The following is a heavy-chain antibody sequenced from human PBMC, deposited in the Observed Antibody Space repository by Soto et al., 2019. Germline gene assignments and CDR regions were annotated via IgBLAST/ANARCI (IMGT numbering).Heavy chain of an antibody. CDR1: GDSIISSDFY. Sequence: SETLSLTCTVSGDSIISSDFYWGWVRQPPGKGLEWIGSIFYLGSSYYNPSLKSRVTMSVDTSKNQFSLRLRSVTAAGTALYFCARHSLALRKNNWFDPWGQGIMVTVSS. CDR3: ARHSLALRKNNWFDP. CDR2: IFYLGSS. D-gene: IGHD3-3*02. V-gene: IGHV4-39*01. J-gene: IGHJ5*02.